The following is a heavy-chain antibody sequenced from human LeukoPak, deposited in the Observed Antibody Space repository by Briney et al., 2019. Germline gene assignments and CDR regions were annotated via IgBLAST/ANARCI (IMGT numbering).Heavy chain of an antibody. CDR1: GFTFSSYA. J-gene: IGHJ4*02. V-gene: IGHV3-23*03. CDR2: IYSGGST. CDR3: AKDGGRVYDILTGYYTDY. D-gene: IGHD3-9*01. Sequence: GGSLRLSCAASGFTFSSYAMSWVRQAPGKGLEWVSVIYSGGSTYYADSVKGRFTISRDNSKNTLYLQMNSLRAEDTAVYYCAKDGGRVYDILTGYYTDYWGQGTLVTVSS.